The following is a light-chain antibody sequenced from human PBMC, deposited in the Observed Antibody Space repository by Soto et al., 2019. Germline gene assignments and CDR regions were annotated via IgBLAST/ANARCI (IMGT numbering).Light chain of an antibody. CDR3: QQFGSSPT. CDR1: QSVRSSY. V-gene: IGKV3-20*01. J-gene: IGKJ1*01. Sequence: EIVLTQSPGTLSLSPGERATLSCRASQSVRSSYLAWYQQKPGQAPRLLIYAASSRATGIPDRFSGSGSGTDFTLTINRLGPGDFAVYYCQQFGSSPTFGQGTEVEVK. CDR2: AAS.